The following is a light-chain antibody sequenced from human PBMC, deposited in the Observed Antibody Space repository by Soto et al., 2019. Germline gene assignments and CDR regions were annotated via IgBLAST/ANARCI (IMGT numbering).Light chain of an antibody. Sequence: DIQMTQSPSTLSAYVGDRVTITCRASQGIYTWLAWYQQKPGKAPKFLIYDASTLESGVPSRFSASGSGTDFTLTISSLQPDDFATYYCQQSYTYPFTFGPGTKVDIK. CDR2: DAS. CDR3: QQSYTYPFT. J-gene: IGKJ3*01. V-gene: IGKV1-5*01. CDR1: QGIYTW.